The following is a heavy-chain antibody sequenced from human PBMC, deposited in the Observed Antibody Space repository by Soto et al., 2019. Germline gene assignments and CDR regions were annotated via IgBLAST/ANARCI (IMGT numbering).Heavy chain of an antibody. CDR2: ISPKSGGT. V-gene: IGHV1-2*02. J-gene: IGHJ4*02. Sequence: ASVKVSCKASGYTFTSYGISWVRQAPGQGLEWMGWISPKSGGTNYAQKFRGRVTMTWDTSLNTAYMELSSLMFEDTAVYYCARPPGYVSDWYYFDLWGQGTLVTVSS. CDR3: ARPPGYVSDWYYFDL. CDR1: GYTFTSYG. D-gene: IGHD3-9*01.